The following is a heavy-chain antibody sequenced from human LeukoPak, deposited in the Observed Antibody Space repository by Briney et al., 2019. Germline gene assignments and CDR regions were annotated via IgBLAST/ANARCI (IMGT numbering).Heavy chain of an antibody. J-gene: IGHJ4*02. CDR3: ATKGLGSGWYPALDY. V-gene: IGHV1-69*04. D-gene: IGHD6-19*01. Sequence: SVKVSCKASGGTFSSYAISWVRQAPGQGLEWMGRITPILGIANYAQKFQGRVTITADKSTSTAYMELSSLRSEDTAVYYCATKGLGSGWYPALDYWGQGTLVTVSS. CDR1: GGTFSSYA. CDR2: ITPILGIA.